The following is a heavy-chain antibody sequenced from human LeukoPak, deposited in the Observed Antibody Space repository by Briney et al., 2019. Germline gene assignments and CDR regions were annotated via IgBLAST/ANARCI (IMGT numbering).Heavy chain of an antibody. Sequence: ASVTVSCKASAYTFTVYYMHWVRQAPGQGLEWMGWINPNNGDTNYAQKFQGRVTMTRDTSISTAYMELSRLRSDDTAVYYCASSLATNSPTPPFDYWGQGTLVTVSS. CDR3: ASSLATNSPTPPFDY. CDR1: AYTFTVYY. V-gene: IGHV1-2*02. CDR2: INPNNGDT. J-gene: IGHJ4*02. D-gene: IGHD5-12*01.